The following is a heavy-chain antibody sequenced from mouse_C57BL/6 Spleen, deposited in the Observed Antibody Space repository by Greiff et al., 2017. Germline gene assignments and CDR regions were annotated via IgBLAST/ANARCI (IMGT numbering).Heavy chain of an antibody. V-gene: IGHV1-26*01. CDR3: ARIYAMDY. CDR2: INPNNGGT. CDR1: GYTFTDYY. J-gene: IGHJ4*01. Sequence: EVQLQQSGPELVKPGASVKISCKASGYTFTDYYMNWVKQSPGKSLEWIGDINPNNGGTSYNQKFKGKATLTVDKSSSTAYMELRSLTSEDAAVYYCARIYAMDYWGQGTSVTVSS.